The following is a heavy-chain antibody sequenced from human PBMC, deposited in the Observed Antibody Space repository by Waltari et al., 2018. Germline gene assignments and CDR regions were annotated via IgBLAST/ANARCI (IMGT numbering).Heavy chain of an antibody. CDR1: GGSISNNY. Sequence: QLQLQESGPGVVKPSETLSLTCDVSGGSISNNYWSWIRQSPGTGLESIGFFDYPGSTLYNPSLESRATISVDRAKSQVSLTLTSVTTADTAVYFCARFNQYSSSKYFDVWGRGMLVTVSS. V-gene: IGHV4-59*01. D-gene: IGHD5-18*01. CDR2: FDYPGST. CDR3: ARFNQYSSSKYFDV. J-gene: IGHJ2*01.